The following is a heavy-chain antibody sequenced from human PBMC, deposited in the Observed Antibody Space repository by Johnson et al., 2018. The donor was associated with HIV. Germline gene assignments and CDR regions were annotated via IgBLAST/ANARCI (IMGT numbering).Heavy chain of an antibody. CDR1: GFTFSSYA. CDR2: ISGSGGST. J-gene: IGHJ3*02. D-gene: IGHD4-23*01. CDR3: ASWSWGLRWSGFDI. Sequence: EVQLVESGGGLVQPGGSLRLSCAASGFTFSSYAMSWVRQSPGKGLEWVSGISGSGGSTFYVDSVKGRFTISRDNSKNTLYLQMNSLRAEDTAVYYCASWSWGLRWSGFDIWGQGTMVSVSS. V-gene: IGHV3-23*04.